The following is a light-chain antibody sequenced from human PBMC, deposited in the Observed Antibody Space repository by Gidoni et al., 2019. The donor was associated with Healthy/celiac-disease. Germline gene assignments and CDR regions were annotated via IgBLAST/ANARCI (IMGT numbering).Light chain of an antibody. J-gene: IGLJ2*01. CDR2: EGS. Sequence: QSALTQPASVSGCPGQSITIYCTGTSSDVGSYNLVSWYQQHPGKAPKLMIYEGSKRPSGVSNRFYGSKSGNTASLTISGLQAEDEADYYCCSYAGSSTLVFGGGTKLTVL. CDR1: SSDVGSYNL. CDR3: CSYAGSSTLV. V-gene: IGLV2-23*01.